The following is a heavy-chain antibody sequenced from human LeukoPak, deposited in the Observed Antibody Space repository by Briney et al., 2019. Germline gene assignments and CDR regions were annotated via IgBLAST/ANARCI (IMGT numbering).Heavy chain of an antibody. J-gene: IGHJ6*03. CDR1: GYTFTSYD. V-gene: IGHV1-8*01. Sequence: ASVKVSCKASGYTFTSYDINWVRQATGQGLEWMGWMNPNSGNTGYAQKFQGRVAMTRNTSISTAYMELSSLRSEDTAVYYCARGRITMVRGIIRRYYYYYMDVWGKGTTVTISS. D-gene: IGHD3-10*01. CDR2: MNPNSGNT. CDR3: ARGRITMVRGIIRRYYYYYMDV.